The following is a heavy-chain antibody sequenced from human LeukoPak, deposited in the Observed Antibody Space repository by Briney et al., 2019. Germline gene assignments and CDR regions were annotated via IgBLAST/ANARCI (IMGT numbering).Heavy chain of an antibody. Sequence: GGSLRLSCVASGFTFSKSWMTWVRQAPGKGLERVANIKEDGRDKNYVDSVKGRFTISRDNSKNTLYLQMNSLRAEDTAVYYCAKVAGTTCFDYWGQGTLVTVSS. D-gene: IGHD1-7*01. J-gene: IGHJ4*02. CDR2: IKEDGRDK. CDR3: AKVAGTTCFDY. V-gene: IGHV3-7*03. CDR1: GFTFSKSW.